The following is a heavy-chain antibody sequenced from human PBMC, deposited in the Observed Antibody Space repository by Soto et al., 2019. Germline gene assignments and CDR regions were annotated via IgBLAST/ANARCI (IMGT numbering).Heavy chain of an antibody. V-gene: IGHV3-30*18. CDR2: ISYDGSNK. Sequence: WGSLRLSCAASGFTFSSYVMHWVRQAPGKGLEWVAVISYDGSNKYYADSVKGRFTISRDNSKNTLYLQMNSLRAEDTAVYYCAKPTGDRDSYYYYGMDVWGQGTTVTVSS. CDR3: AKPTGDRDSYYYYGMDV. J-gene: IGHJ6*02. CDR1: GFTFSSYV. D-gene: IGHD7-27*01.